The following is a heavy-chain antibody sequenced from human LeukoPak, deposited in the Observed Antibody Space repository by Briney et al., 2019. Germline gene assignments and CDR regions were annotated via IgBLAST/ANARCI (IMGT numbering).Heavy chain of an antibody. V-gene: IGHV1-24*01. CDR1: GYTLTELS. J-gene: IGHJ3*02. CDR3: ARPQYGGNSDAFDI. Sequence: ASVKVSCKVSGYTLTELSMHWVRQAPGKGLEWMGGFDPEDGETIYAQKFQGRVTMTEDTSTDTAYMELSSLRSEDTAVYYCARPQYGGNSDAFDIWGQGTMVTVSS. CDR2: FDPEDGET. D-gene: IGHD4-23*01.